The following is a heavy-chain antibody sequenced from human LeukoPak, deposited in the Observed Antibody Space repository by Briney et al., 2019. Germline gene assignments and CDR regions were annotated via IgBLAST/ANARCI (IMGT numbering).Heavy chain of an antibody. J-gene: IGHJ4*02. D-gene: IGHD5-12*01. CDR3: ARQSGYNQDY. CDR1: GGSFSGYY. V-gene: IGHV4-34*01. Sequence: SETLSLTCAVYGGSFSGYYWSWIRQPPGKGLEWIGEISHSGTTAYNPSLKSRVIISLDNSKNQFSLNLNSVTAADTAVYYCARQSGYNQDYWGQGILVTVSS. CDR2: ISHSGTT.